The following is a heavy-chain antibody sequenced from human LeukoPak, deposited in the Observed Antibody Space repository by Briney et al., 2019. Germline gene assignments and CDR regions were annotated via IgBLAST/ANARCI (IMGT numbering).Heavy chain of an antibody. CDR3: TSNYCSGGSCYLY. CDR1: GFTFSSYS. D-gene: IGHD2-15*01. V-gene: IGHV3-48*01. Sequence: AGGSLRLSCAGSGFTFSSYSMNWVRQAPGKGLEWVSYISDRSKTIYYADSVKGRFTISRDNAENSLFLQMNSLRAEDTAVYYCTSNYCSGGSCYLYWGQGTLVTVSS. J-gene: IGHJ4*02. CDR2: ISDRSKTI.